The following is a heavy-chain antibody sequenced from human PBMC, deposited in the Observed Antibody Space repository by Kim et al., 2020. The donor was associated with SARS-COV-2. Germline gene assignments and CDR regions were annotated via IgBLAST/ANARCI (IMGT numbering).Heavy chain of an antibody. CDR2: INNSGGIT. CDR1: GFTFSSSA. Sequence: GGSLRLSCAASGFTFSSSAMSWGSQAPGTWLEGVAVINNSGGITDYGDTVKVRFTISRDKSTNTMSLPLNSLRAEDTGVYYCATTYISNWYVHWGTGTLVTRSS. D-gene: IGHD3-3*02. V-gene: IGHV3-23*01. CDR3: ATTYISNWYVH. J-gene: IGHJ5*02.